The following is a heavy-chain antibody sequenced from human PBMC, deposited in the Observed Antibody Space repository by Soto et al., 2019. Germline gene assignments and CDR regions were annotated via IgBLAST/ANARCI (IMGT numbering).Heavy chain of an antibody. Sequence: GESLKISCKGSGYSFTCYWIGWVRQMPGKGLEWMGIIYPGDSETSYSPSFQGQVIISADKSINTAYLQWSSLKASDTAMYYCGKHEGYCSRTTCSSVDHWGQGTLVTVSS. CDR1: GYSFTCYW. V-gene: IGHV5-51*01. J-gene: IGHJ4*02. CDR2: IYPGDSET. D-gene: IGHD2-2*01. CDR3: GKHEGYCSRTTCSSVDH.